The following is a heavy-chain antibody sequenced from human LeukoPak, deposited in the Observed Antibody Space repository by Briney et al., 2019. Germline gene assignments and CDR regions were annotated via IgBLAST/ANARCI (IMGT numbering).Heavy chain of an antibody. CDR3: ARDQLGYCSSTSCYSDYYMDV. CDR1: GGSISSGSYY. CDR2: IYTSGST. V-gene: IGHV4-61*02. Sequence: SQTLSLTCTVSGGSISSGSYYWSWVRQPAGKGLECIGRIYTSGSTNYNPSLKSRVTISVDTSKNQFSLKLSSVTAADTAVYYCARDQLGYCSSTSCYSDYYMDVWGKGATVTVSS. J-gene: IGHJ6*03. D-gene: IGHD2-2*02.